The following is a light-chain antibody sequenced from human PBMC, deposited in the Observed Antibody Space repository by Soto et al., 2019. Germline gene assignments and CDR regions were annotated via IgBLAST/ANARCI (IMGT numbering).Light chain of an antibody. CDR3: HQYNSYWT. Sequence: EIVLTQSPGTLSLSPGERATLSCRATHTIGNKLAWYLQRPGQAPRLLMYGATTRATESPPRFSGSGSGTEFTLTINSLQPDDFATYYCHQYNSYWTFGQGNKVDMK. CDR2: GAT. J-gene: IGKJ1*01. V-gene: IGKV3-15*01. CDR1: HTIGNK.